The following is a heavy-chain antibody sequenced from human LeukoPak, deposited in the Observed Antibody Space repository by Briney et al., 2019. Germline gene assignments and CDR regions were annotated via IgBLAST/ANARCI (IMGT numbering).Heavy chain of an antibody. Sequence: PSETLSLTCSVSGGSISSSSYYWGWIRQPPGKGLEWIGSFYYSGTTYYNPSLRSRVTISVDTSKNQFSLKLSSVTAADTAVYYCASSTEMAISDYWGQGTLVTVSS. CDR1: GGSISSSSYY. D-gene: IGHD5-24*01. CDR2: FYYSGTT. V-gene: IGHV4-39*01. CDR3: ASSTEMAISDY. J-gene: IGHJ4*02.